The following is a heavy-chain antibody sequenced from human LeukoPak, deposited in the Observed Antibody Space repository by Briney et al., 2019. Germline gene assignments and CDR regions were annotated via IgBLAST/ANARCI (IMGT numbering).Heavy chain of an antibody. V-gene: IGHV3-23*01. CDR1: GFTFNNYA. CDR2: ISGSGGST. Sequence: PGGSLRLSCAASGFTFNNYAMSWVRQAPGKGLEWVSAISGSGGSTYYADSVKGRFTISRDNSKNTLYLQMNSLRAEDTAVYYCAKDQIFEGYCSSGSCYSNPWGQGTLVTVSS. D-gene: IGHD2-15*01. J-gene: IGHJ5*02. CDR3: AKDQIFEGYCSSGSCYSNP.